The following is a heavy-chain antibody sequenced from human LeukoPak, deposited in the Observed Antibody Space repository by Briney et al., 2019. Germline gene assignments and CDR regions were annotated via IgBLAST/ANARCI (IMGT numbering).Heavy chain of an antibody. Sequence: PGGSLRLSCAASGFTFDDYGMSWVRQAPGKGLEWVSGINWNGGSTGYADSVKGRFTISRDNAKNSLYLQMNSLRAEDTAVYYCARTPLYSSGWRNFDYWGQGTLVTVSS. CDR1: GFTFDDYG. D-gene: IGHD6-19*01. CDR2: INWNGGST. V-gene: IGHV3-20*04. J-gene: IGHJ4*02. CDR3: ARTPLYSSGWRNFDY.